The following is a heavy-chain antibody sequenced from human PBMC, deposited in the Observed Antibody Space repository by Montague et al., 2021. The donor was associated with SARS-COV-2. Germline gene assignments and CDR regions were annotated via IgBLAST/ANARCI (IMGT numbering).Heavy chain of an antibody. J-gene: IGHJ5*02. Sequence: SETLSLTCAVYGGSFSGYYWSWIRQPPGKGLEWIGEINHSGSTNYNPSLKSRVTISVDTSKNQFSLKLSPMTAADTAVSYCARGPRITRIVVVIPNIWFDPWGRGTLVTVSS. CDR1: GGSFSGYY. CDR3: ARGPRITRIVVVIPNIWFDP. CDR2: INHSGST. V-gene: IGHV4-34*01. D-gene: IGHD3-22*01.